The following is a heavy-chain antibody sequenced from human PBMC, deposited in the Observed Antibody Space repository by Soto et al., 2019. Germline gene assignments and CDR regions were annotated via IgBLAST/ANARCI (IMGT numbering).Heavy chain of an antibody. V-gene: IGHV3-23*01. CDR1: GFTFSSYA. CDR2: ISGSGGST. Sequence: GGSLRLSCAASGFTFSSYAMSWVRQAPGKGLEWVSAISGSGGSTYYADSVKGRFTISRDNSKNTLYLQMNSLRAEDTAVYYCAREEFTIFGTATNAFAIWGQGTMVTVSS. J-gene: IGHJ3*02. D-gene: IGHD3-3*01. CDR3: AREEFTIFGTATNAFAI.